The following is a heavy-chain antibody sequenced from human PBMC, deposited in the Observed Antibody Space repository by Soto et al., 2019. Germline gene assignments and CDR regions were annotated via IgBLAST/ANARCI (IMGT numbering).Heavy chain of an antibody. D-gene: IGHD3-3*01. J-gene: IGHJ6*02. Sequence: SETLSLTCAVSGYSISSSNWWGWIRQPPGKGLEWIGYIYYSGSTYYNPSLKSRVTMSGDTSKNQFSLKLSSVTAVDTAVYYCAKDLYPYYDFWSGTLLMDVWGQGTTVTVSS. V-gene: IGHV4-28*03. CDR2: IYYSGST. CDR1: GYSISSSNW. CDR3: AKDLYPYYDFWSGTLLMDV.